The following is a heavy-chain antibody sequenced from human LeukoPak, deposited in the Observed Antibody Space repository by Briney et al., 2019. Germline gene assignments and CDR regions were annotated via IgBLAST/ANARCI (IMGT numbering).Heavy chain of an antibody. CDR3: ARDLVTIFGVVIILDY. Sequence: SQTLSLTCAISGDSVSSNSAAWNWIRQSPSRGLAWLGRTYYRSKWYNDYAVSVKSRITINPDTSKNQFSLQLNSVTPEDTAVYYCARDLVTIFGVVIILDYWGQGTLVTVSS. V-gene: IGHV6-1*01. J-gene: IGHJ4*02. CDR1: GDSVSSNSAA. CDR2: TYYRSKWYN. D-gene: IGHD3-3*01.